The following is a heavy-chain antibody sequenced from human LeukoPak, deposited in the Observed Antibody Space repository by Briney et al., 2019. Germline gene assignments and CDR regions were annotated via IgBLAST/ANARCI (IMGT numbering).Heavy chain of an antibody. V-gene: IGHV3-74*01. J-gene: IGHJ5*02. CDR3: ARVIMGASNWFDP. CDR2: INTDGRST. D-gene: IGHD1-26*01. Sequence: GSLRLSCAPAGSIFSSYWMHWVRQPPGKGLVWVSRINTDGRSTNYADSVKGRFTISRDNANNTLYLQMNSLRAEDTAVYYCARVIMGASNWFDPWGQGTLVTVSS. CDR1: GSIFSSYW.